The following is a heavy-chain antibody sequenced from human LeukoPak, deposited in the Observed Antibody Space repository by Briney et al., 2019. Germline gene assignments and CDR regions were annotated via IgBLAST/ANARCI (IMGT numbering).Heavy chain of an antibody. CDR3: ARDASYYYYYGMDV. CDR1: GYTFTGYY. V-gene: IGHV1-2*02. Sequence: ASVKVSCKASGYTFTGYYMHWVRQAPGQGLEWMGFIDPNNGGTNYAQKFQGRVTLTRDTSISTAYMELSSLRSDDTAVYYCARDASYYYYYGMDVWGQGTTVTVSS. J-gene: IGHJ6*02. CDR2: IDPNNGGT.